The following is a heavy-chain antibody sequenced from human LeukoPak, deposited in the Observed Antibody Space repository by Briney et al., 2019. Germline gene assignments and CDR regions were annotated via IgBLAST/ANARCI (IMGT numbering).Heavy chain of an antibody. V-gene: IGHV3-11*05. J-gene: IGHJ6*02. Sequence: TGGSLRLSCAASGFTFSDCYMSWIRQAPGKGLEWVPYISSRSSNTNYADSVKGRFTISRDNGKNSLYLQMNSLGAEDTAVYYCARGKRVGPTTDYYYGMDVWGQGTTVTVSS. CDR1: GFTFSDCY. CDR3: ARGKRVGPTTDYYYGMDV. D-gene: IGHD1-26*01. CDR2: ISSRSSNT.